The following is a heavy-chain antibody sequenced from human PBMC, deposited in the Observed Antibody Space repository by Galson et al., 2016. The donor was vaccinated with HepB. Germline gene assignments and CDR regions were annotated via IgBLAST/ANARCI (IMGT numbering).Heavy chain of an antibody. CDR3: AKNRYFDILNGYSQIDY. D-gene: IGHD3-9*01. Sequence: SLRLSCAASGFTFSSSAMTWVRQAPGKGLEWVSTISGNGGRAYYADSVKGRFTISRDNSKKTLYLQMNSLRTEDTAVYYCAKNRYFDILNGYSQIDYWGQGTLVTVSS. CDR2: ISGNGGRA. CDR1: GFTFSSSA. J-gene: IGHJ4*02. V-gene: IGHV3-23*01.